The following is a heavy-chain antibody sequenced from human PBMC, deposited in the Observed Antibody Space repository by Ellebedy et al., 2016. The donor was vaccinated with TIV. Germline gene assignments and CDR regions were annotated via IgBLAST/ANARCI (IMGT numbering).Heavy chain of an antibody. CDR2: IYYSGST. CDR3: ARGYGMDV. CDR1: GASISSGDYY. J-gene: IGHJ6*02. Sequence: MPSETLSLTCTVSGASISSGDYYWSWIRQPPGKELEWIGYIYYSGSTDYNPSLKSRVTISVDTSKDQFSLKLNSVTAADTAVYYCARGYGMDVWGQGTTVTVSS. V-gene: IGHV4-61*08.